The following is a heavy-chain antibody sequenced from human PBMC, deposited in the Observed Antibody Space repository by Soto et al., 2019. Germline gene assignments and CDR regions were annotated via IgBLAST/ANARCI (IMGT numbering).Heavy chain of an antibody. V-gene: IGHV1-3*01. Sequence: ASVKVSCKASGYTFTSYAMHWVRPAPGQRLEWMGWINAGNGNTKYSQKFQGRVTITRDTSASTAYMELSSLRSEDTAVYYCAREVSTIFGVDTYGLDVWAQGTTVTVSS. CDR2: INAGNGNT. CDR1: GYTFTSYA. CDR3: AREVSTIFGVDTYGLDV. D-gene: IGHD3-3*01. J-gene: IGHJ6*02.